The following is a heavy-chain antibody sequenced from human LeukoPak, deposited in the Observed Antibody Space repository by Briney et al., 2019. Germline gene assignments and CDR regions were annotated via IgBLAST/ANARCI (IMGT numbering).Heavy chain of an antibody. CDR1: GGSFSGYY. V-gene: IGHV4-34*01. D-gene: IGHD3-16*02. CDR2: INHSGST. J-gene: IGHJ4*02. Sequence: KPSETLSLTCAVYGGSFSGYYWSWIRQPPGKGLEWIGEINHSGSTNYNPSLKSRVTISVDTSKNQFSLKLSSVAAADTAVYYCARGDVWGSYRYYRPIFDYWGQGTLVTVSS. CDR3: ARGDVWGSYRYYRPIFDY.